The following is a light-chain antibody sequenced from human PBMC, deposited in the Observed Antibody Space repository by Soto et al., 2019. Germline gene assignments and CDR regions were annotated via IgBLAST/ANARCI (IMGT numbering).Light chain of an antibody. V-gene: IGKV3-20*01. Sequence: EIVLTQSPGTLSLSPGERATLSCRASQRVSSTYLAWYQQKPGQPPRLLIYGASIRATGVPDRFSGSGSGTDFTLTISRLEPEDFAVYYCQQYGSSPYTFGQGTKLEIK. CDR2: GAS. CDR1: QRVSSTY. J-gene: IGKJ2*01. CDR3: QQYGSSPYT.